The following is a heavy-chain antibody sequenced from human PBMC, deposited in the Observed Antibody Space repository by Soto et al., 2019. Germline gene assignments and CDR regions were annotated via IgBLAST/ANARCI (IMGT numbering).Heavy chain of an antibody. CDR3: AREQWGFDS. J-gene: IGHJ4*02. CDR1: GGSISSNGHY. CDR2: IYYTGNT. V-gene: IGHV4-31*03. Sequence: SETLSLTCTVSGGSISSNGHYWTWIRQHPGKGLEWIAYIYYTGNTYYNPSLKSRLSISVDTSKNQFSLKLRSVTAADTAVYYCAREQWGFDSWGQGTLVTVSS. D-gene: IGHD6-19*01.